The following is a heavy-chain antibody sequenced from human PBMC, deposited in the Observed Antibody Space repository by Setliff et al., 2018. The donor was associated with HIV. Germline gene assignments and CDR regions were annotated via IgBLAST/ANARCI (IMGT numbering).Heavy chain of an antibody. Sequence: SETLSLTCTVSGGSFSSGNYYWSWIRQPAGKGLEWIGHIYSAGSTNYNPTLTSRVTMSVDMSKNQFSLKLRSVTAADMAVYYCVREYSGVYPDFSFYIDVWGKGTTVTVS. CDR1: GGSFSSGNYY. V-gene: IGHV4-61*09. J-gene: IGHJ6*03. D-gene: IGHD5-12*01. CDR3: VREYSGVYPDFSFYIDV. CDR2: IYSAGST.